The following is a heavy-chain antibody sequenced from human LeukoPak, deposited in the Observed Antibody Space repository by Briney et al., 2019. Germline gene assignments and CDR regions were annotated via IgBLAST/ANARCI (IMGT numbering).Heavy chain of an antibody. CDR3: AKDRHGGYCSSTSCYLFYYYGMDV. J-gene: IGHJ6*02. Sequence: GGSLRLSCAASGFTFSSYAMSWVRQAPGKGLEWVSAISGSGGSTYYADSVKGRFTISRDNSKNTLYLQMNSLRAEDTAVYYCAKDRHGGYCSSTSCYLFYYYGMDVWGQGTTVTVSS. D-gene: IGHD2-2*03. V-gene: IGHV3-23*01. CDR1: GFTFSSYA. CDR2: ISGSGGST.